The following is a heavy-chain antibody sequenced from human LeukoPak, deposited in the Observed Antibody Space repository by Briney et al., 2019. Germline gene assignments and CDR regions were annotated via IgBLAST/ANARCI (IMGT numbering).Heavy chain of an antibody. CDR1: GFIFSTYG. CDR3: AKNSWYGDSVWDWFDP. D-gene: IGHD4-17*01. CDR2: ISNDGSNK. Sequence: GGSLRLSCAASGFIFSTYGIHWVRQAPGKGLEWVAVISNDGSNKYYADSVKGRFTISRDNSKNTLYLQMNSLRAEDTAVYYCAKNSWYGDSVWDWFDPWGQGTLVTVSS. V-gene: IGHV3-30*18. J-gene: IGHJ5*02.